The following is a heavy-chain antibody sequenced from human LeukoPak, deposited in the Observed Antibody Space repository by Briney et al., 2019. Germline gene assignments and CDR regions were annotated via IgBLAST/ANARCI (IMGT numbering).Heavy chain of an antibody. CDR3: ARQGGEGTVVVPAAMYATPAFAFDI. D-gene: IGHD2-2*01. CDR2: IYHSGST. J-gene: IGHJ3*02. V-gene: IGHV4-38-2*01. CDR1: GYSISSGYY. Sequence: SETLSLTCAVSGYSISSGYYWGWIRQPPGKGLEWIGSIYHSGSTYYNPSLKSRVTISVDTSKNQFSLKLSSVTAADTAVYYCARQGGEGTVVVPAAMYATPAFAFDIWGQGTMVTVSS.